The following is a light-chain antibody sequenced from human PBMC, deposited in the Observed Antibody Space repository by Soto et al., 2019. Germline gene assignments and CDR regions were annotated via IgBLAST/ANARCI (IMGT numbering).Light chain of an antibody. CDR3: QQRSNWPPTIT. Sequence: EIVLTQSPATLSLSPGERATLSCRASQSVSSYLAWYQQKPGQAPRLLIYDASNRATGIPARFSGSGSGTDFPPTISSLEPDDFAVYYCQQRSNWPPTITFGQGTRLELK. CDR1: QSVSSY. J-gene: IGKJ5*01. V-gene: IGKV3-11*01. CDR2: DAS.